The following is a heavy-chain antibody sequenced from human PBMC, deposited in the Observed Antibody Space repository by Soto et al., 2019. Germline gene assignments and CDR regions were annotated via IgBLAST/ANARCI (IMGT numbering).Heavy chain of an antibody. D-gene: IGHD2-15*01. CDR3: ARGPNGEVAATFLN. Sequence: QVQLQQWGAGLLKPSETLSLTCAVYGGSFSGYYWSWIRQPPGKGLEWIGEINHSGSTNYNPSLKGRVTISVDTSKNQFSLKLSSVTAADTAVYYCARGPNGEVAATFLNWGQGTLVTVSS. CDR1: GGSFSGYY. V-gene: IGHV4-34*01. J-gene: IGHJ4*02. CDR2: INHSGST.